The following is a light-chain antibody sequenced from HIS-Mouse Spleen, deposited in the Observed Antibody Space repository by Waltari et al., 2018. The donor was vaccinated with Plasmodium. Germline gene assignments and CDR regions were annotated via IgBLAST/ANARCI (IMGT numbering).Light chain of an antibody. CDR3: QAWDSSTAWV. V-gene: IGLV3-1*01. CDR1: KLAAKY. Sequence: SYELTQPPSVSVSPGQTASITCSGAKLAAKYALRYQQKPGQSPVLVIYQDSKRPSGIPERFSGSNSGNTATLTISGTQAMDEADYYCQAWDSSTAWVFGGGTKLTVL. J-gene: IGLJ2*01. CDR2: QDS.